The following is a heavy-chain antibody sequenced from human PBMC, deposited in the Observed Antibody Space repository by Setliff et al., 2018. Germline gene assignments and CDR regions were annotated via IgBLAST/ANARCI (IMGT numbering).Heavy chain of an antibody. CDR2: IYTTGRT. D-gene: IGHD2-2*01. J-gene: IGHJ4*02. CDR3: ARVALPAAIVRFDS. Sequence: SETLSLTCTVSGDSISSRTYYWSWIRQPAGKGLEWIGHIYTTGRTDYNPSLKSRVTISLDTPKNQFSLKLSSVTAADTAVYYCARVALPAAIVRFDSWGQGTLVTVSS. CDR1: GDSISSRTYY. V-gene: IGHV4-61*09.